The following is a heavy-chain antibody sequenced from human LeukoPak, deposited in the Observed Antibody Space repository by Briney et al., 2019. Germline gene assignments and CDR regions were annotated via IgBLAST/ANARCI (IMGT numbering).Heavy chain of an antibody. V-gene: IGHV3-23*01. J-gene: IGHJ4*02. CDR1: GFTFSSYA. CDR2: ISGSGGST. Sequence: PGGSLRLSCAASGFTFSSYAMSWVRQAPGKGLEWVSAISGSGGSTYYADSVKGRLTISRDNSKNTLYLQMNSLRAEDTAVYYCAKDRSDNKTWYAGSHWGQGTLVTVSS. CDR3: AKDRSDNKTWYAGSH. D-gene: IGHD2-8*01.